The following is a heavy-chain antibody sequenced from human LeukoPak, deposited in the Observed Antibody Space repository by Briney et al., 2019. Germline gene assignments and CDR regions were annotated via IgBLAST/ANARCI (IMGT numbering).Heavy chain of an antibody. Sequence: GGSLRLSCKGSGYSFTSYWISWVRQMPGKGLEWMGRIDPSDSYTNYSPSFQGHVSISADKSISTAYLQWSSLKASDTAMYYCATHSSGWTFDPWGQGTLVTVSS. D-gene: IGHD6-19*01. CDR2: IDPSDSYT. CDR3: ATHSSGWTFDP. J-gene: IGHJ5*02. V-gene: IGHV5-10-1*01. CDR1: GYSFTSYW.